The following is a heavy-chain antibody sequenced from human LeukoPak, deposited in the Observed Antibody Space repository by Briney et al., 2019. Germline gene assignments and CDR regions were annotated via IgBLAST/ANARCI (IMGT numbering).Heavy chain of an antibody. CDR1: GFTFSDYY. V-gene: IGHV3-11*04. Sequence: PGGSLRLSCAASGFTFSDYYMSWIRQAPGKGLEWVSYIDSSGSPIYYTDSVKGRFTISRDNAKKSLYLQMNSLRAEDTAVYYCAKVSMTYYYGSGSYYDYWGQGTLVTVSS. CDR3: AKVSMTYYYGSGSYYDY. D-gene: IGHD3-10*01. J-gene: IGHJ4*02. CDR2: IDSSGSPI.